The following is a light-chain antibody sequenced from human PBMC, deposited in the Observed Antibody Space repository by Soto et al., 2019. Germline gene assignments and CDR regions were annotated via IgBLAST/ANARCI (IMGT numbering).Light chain of an antibody. V-gene: IGKV3-15*01. Sequence: EIVMTQSPATLSVSPGEGATLSCGAGQSIISNLAWYQQNPGQAPRLLISGASTRATGVPARFSGSGSGTEFTLTISGLQSEDFAVYYCQQYNNWPPYTFGQGTKLEIK. CDR1: QSIISN. CDR2: GAS. CDR3: QQYNNWPPYT. J-gene: IGKJ2*01.